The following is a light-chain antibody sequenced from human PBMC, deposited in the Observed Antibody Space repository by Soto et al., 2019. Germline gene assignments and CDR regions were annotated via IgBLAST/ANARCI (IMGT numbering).Light chain of an antibody. CDR3: SSYANTYNGV. J-gene: IGLJ3*02. CDR1: SSDVGGNNF. Sequence: QSVLTQPASVSGSPGQSITISCTGTSSDVGGNNFVSWYQQHPGKAPKLLIYGVTNRPSGVSNRFSGSKSGNTASLSISGLQADDDGDYYCSSYANTYNGVFGGGTKLTVL. CDR2: GVT. V-gene: IGLV2-14*01.